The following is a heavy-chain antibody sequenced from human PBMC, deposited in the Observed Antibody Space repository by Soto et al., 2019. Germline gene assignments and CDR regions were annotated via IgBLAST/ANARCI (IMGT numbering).Heavy chain of an antibody. CDR3: ARGHGGITVFGAPGHFDY. CDR1: GVSISSSGDY. D-gene: IGHD3-3*01. V-gene: IGHV4-39*01. CDR2: ISDSGST. Sequence: SETLSLTCTVSGVSISSSGDYWGWIRQPPGKGLEWIGSISDSGSTYYNPSLKSRITISVDTSKNQFSLKLNSVSASDTAVFYCARGHGGITVFGAPGHFDYWGQGTPVTVSS. J-gene: IGHJ4*02.